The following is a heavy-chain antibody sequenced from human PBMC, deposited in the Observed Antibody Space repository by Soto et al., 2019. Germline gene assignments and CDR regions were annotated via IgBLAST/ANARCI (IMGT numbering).Heavy chain of an antibody. CDR3: ARRSREPKYYYDSSGNDAFDI. CDR1: GYSFTSYW. V-gene: IGHV5-51*01. D-gene: IGHD3-22*01. Sequence: PGESLKISCKGSGYSFTSYWIGWVRQMPGKGLEWMGIIYPGDSDTRYSPSFQGQVTISADKSISTAYLQWSSLKASDTAMYCCARRSREPKYYYDSSGNDAFDIWGQGTMVTVSS. CDR2: IYPGDSDT. J-gene: IGHJ3*02.